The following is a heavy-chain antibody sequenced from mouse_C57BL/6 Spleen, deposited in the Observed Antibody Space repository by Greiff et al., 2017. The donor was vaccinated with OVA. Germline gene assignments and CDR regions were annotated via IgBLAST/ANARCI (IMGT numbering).Heavy chain of an antibody. Sequence: QVQLQQSGPGLVQPSQSLSITCTVSGFSLTSYGVHWVRQSPGKGLEWLGVIWSGGSTDYNAAFISRLSISKDNSKSQVFFKMNSLQADDTAIYYCARKPYGRLGNAMDYWGQGTSVTVSS. V-gene: IGHV2-2*01. CDR3: ARKPYGRLGNAMDY. D-gene: IGHD1-1*01. CDR1: GFSLTSYG. J-gene: IGHJ4*01. CDR2: IWSGGST.